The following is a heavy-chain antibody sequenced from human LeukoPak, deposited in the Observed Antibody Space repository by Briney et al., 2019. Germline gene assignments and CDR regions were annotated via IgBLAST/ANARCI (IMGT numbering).Heavy chain of an antibody. CDR1: GYTFTSYG. CDR2: INGYNGNT. J-gene: IGHJ4*02. Sequence: ASVKVSCKSSGYTFTSYGITWVRQAPGQGLEWMGWINGYNGNTNYAQKLQGRVTMTTDKSTSTAYMALRSLRSDDTAVYYCARGFPIMFFRVAPPPDYWGQGTLVTVSS. V-gene: IGHV1-18*01. CDR3: ARGFPIMFFRVAPPPDY. D-gene: IGHD3-3*01.